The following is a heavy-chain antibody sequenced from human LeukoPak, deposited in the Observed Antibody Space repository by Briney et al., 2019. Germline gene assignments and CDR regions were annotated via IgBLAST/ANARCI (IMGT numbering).Heavy chain of an antibody. CDR3: TRTNYHDNSGYFPDY. J-gene: IGHJ4*02. CDR1: GFTFSRYW. CDR2: IEQDGSEK. V-gene: IGHV3-7*04. D-gene: IGHD3-22*01. Sequence: GGSLRLSCAASGFTFSRYWMNWVRQAPGKGLEWVATIEQDGSEKYYVDSVKGRFTISRDNAKNSLYLQMSSLRAEDTAVYSCTRTNYHDNSGYFPDYWGQGTLVTVSS.